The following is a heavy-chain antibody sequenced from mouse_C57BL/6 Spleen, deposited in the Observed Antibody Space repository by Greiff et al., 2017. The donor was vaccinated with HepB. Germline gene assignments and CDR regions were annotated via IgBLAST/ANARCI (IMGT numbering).Heavy chain of an antibody. Sequence: VQLKESGAELARPGASVKLSCKASGYTFTSYGISWVKQRTGQGLEWIGEIYPRSGNTYYNEKFKGKATLTADKSSSTAYMELRSLTSEDSAVYFCARSYGSSYDGYWGQGTTLTVSS. CDR1: GYTFTSYG. CDR3: ARSYGSSYDGY. CDR2: IYPRSGNT. D-gene: IGHD1-1*01. J-gene: IGHJ2*01. V-gene: IGHV1-81*01.